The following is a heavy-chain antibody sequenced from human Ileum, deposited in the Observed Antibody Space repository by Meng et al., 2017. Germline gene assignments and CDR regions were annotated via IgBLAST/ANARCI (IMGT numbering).Heavy chain of an antibody. V-gene: IGHV4-39*01. CDR1: GGSIRSTSNY. CDR2: IYYSGAT. Sequence: QVQLQESGPGLVKPSETLSLTCTVSGGSIRSTSNYWDWVRQSPGTRLEWIGSIYYSGATYYNPSLKSRVTMSVDTSKNQFSLRLSSVTTADTAVYFCARRVHDGRHYHYFDYWGQGALVTVLL. D-gene: IGHD3-16*01. CDR3: ARRVHDGRHYHYFDY. J-gene: IGHJ4*02.